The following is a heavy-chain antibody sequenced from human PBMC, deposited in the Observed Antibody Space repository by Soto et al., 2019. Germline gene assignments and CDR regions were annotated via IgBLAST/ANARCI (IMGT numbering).Heavy chain of an antibody. J-gene: IGHJ4*02. CDR1: GFSFSTYA. V-gene: IGHV3-30-3*01. CDR3: ARDPAPQYSDSLTGYFPVDY. CDR2: ISYDGDHK. D-gene: IGHD3-9*01. Sequence: QVQLVESGGGVVQPGRSLRLSCAASGFSFSTYAMHWVRQTPGKGLEWVAVISYDGDHKYYTDSVKGRFTISRDNSKNTXYXXMNILRSEDTAICYCARDPAPQYSDSLTGYFPVDYWGQGTLVTVSS.